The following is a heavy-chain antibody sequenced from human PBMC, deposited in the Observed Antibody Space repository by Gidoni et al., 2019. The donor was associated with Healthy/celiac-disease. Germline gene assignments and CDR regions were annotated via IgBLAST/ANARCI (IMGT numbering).Heavy chain of an antibody. CDR1: GSTFRRYE. Sequence: VQLVESGGGLVQPGGSLRLSCAASGSTFRRYEMHWVRQAPGKGLGWVSYISSSGSTIYYADSVKGRFTISRDNAKNSLYLQMNSLRAEDTAVYYCARITIFGVVADAFDIWGQGTMVTVSS. J-gene: IGHJ3*02. D-gene: IGHD3-3*01. CDR3: ARITIFGVVADAFDI. V-gene: IGHV3-48*03. CDR2: ISSSGSTI.